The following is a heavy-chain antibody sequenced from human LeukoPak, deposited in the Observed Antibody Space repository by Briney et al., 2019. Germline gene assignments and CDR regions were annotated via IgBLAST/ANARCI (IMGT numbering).Heavy chain of an antibody. V-gene: IGHV3-48*01. Sequence: GGSLRLSCAASGFTFSSYNMNWVRQAPGKGLEWVSYISSGSRTIYYADSVKGRFTISRDNAKNSLYLQMNSLRAEDTAVYYCARATTYDILTGYFDYWGQGTLVTVSS. D-gene: IGHD3-9*01. CDR1: GFTFSSYN. CDR3: ARATTYDILTGYFDY. CDR2: ISSGSRTI. J-gene: IGHJ4*02.